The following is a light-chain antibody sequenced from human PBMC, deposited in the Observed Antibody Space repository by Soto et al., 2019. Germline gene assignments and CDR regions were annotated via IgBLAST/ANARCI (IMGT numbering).Light chain of an antibody. Sequence: QSALTQPASLSGSPGQSITISCTGTSSDIGSFNLVSWYQQFPGEVPKLILYESYKRPSGISTRFSGSRSDNTASLTISGLQAEDEADYYCYCFAGSNTYIFGGGTKVTVL. J-gene: IGLJ2*01. V-gene: IGLV2-23*01. CDR2: ESY. CDR1: SSDIGSFNL. CDR3: YCFAGSNTYI.